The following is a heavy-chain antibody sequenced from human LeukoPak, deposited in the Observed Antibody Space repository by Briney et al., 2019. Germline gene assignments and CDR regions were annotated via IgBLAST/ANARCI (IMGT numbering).Heavy chain of an antibody. CDR3: AKMEDYYDSSGENY. V-gene: IGHV3-23*01. CDR1: GFTFSSYA. Sequence: GGSLRFSCAASGFTFSSYAMSWVRQAPGKGLEWVSAISGSGGSTYYADSVKGRFTISRDNSKNTLYLQMNSLRAEDTAVYYCAKMEDYYDSSGENYWGQGTLVTVSP. D-gene: IGHD3-22*01. CDR2: ISGSGGST. J-gene: IGHJ4*02.